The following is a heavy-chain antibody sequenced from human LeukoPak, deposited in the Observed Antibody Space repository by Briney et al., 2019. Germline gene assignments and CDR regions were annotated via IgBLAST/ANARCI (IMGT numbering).Heavy chain of an antibody. Sequence: KPSETLSLTCAVYGGSFSGYYWSWIRQPPGKGLEWVGEINHSGSTNYNPSLKSRVTISVDTSKNQFSLKLSSVTAADTAVYYCARDANFWSGFWGQGTLVTVSS. CDR1: GGSFSGYY. J-gene: IGHJ4*02. CDR3: ARDANFWSGF. V-gene: IGHV4-34*01. D-gene: IGHD3-3*01. CDR2: INHSGST.